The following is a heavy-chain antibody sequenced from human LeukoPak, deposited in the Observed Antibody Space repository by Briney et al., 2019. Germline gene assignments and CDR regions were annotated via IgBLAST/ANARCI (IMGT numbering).Heavy chain of an antibody. V-gene: IGHV3-11*01. CDR3: ARDATYYDVLTGYYVPGGTCDY. J-gene: IGHJ4*02. CDR2: ISSSGSTI. Sequence: GGSLRLSCAASGFTFSDYYMSWIRQAPGKGLEWVSYISSSGSTIYYADSVKGRFTISRDNAKNSLCLQMNSLRAEDTAVYYCARDATYYDVLTGYYVPGGTCDYWGQGTLVTVSS. D-gene: IGHD3-9*01. CDR1: GFTFSDYY.